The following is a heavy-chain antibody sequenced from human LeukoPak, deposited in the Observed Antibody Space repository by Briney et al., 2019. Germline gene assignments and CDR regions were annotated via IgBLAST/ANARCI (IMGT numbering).Heavy chain of an antibody. V-gene: IGHV4-34*01. CDR3: ARDSGSYYYFDY. CDR1: GGSFSGYY. CDR2: INHSGST. J-gene: IGHJ4*02. D-gene: IGHD1-26*01. Sequence: SETLSLTCAVYGGSFSGYYWSWIRQPPGKGLEWIGEINHSGSTNYNPSLKSRVTISVDKSKNQFSLKLSSVTAADTAVYYCARDSGSYYYFDYWGQGTLVTVSS.